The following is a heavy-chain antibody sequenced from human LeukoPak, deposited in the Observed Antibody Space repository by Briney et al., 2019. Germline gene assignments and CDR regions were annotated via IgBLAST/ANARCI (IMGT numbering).Heavy chain of an antibody. CDR3: ARFGCASSTCSSGEFDY. V-gene: IGHV1-8*01. J-gene: IGHJ4*02. D-gene: IGHD2-2*01. CDR1: GYTFTSYD. Sequence: ASVKVSCKASGYTFTSYDINWVRQATGQGLEWMGWMNPNSGNTGYAQKFQGRVTMTRNTSISTAYMELSSLRSEATAVYYCARFGCASSTCSSGEFDYWGQGTLVTVSA. CDR2: MNPNSGNT.